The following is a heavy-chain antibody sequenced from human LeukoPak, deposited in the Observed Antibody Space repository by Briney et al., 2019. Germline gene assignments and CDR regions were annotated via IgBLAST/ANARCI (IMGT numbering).Heavy chain of an antibody. CDR3: AKDGTYYYGSGNFDY. D-gene: IGHD3-10*01. V-gene: IGHV3-23*01. Sequence: GGSLRLSCAASGFTFSSYAMSWVRQAPGKGLGWVSAISGSGGSTYYADSVKGRFTISRDNSKNTLYLQMNSLRAEDTAVHYCAKDGTYYYGSGNFDYWGQGTLVTVSS. CDR2: ISGSGGST. J-gene: IGHJ4*02. CDR1: GFTFSSYA.